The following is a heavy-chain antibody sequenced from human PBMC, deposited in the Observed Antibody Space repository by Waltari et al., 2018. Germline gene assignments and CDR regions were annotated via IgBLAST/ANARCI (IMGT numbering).Heavy chain of an antibody. CDR3: ARGAAPGKGAHWFDP. CDR2: MNPNSGNT. Sequence: QVQLVQSGAEVKKPGASVKVSCKTSGYTFTNYDINWVRQATGQGIEWMGWMNPNSGNTGFAQKFQDRLIMTANTAITTAYMGLTGRTSDDTAVYYCARGAAPGKGAHWFDPWGQGTLVIVSS. V-gene: IGHV1-8*01. CDR1: GYTFTNYD. D-gene: IGHD6-13*01. J-gene: IGHJ5*02.